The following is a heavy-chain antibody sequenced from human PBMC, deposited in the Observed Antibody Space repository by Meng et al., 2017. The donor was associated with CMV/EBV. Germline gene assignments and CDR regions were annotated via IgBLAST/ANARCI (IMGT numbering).Heavy chain of an antibody. CDR2: ISSSGSWI. CDR1: GFTFTSYS. J-gene: IGHJ4*02. Sequence: GGSLRPSCAASGFTFTSYSMNWVRQAPGKGLEWVSSISSSGSWIYYADSVRGRFSISRDNAKNSLYLQMNSLRAEDTAVYYCVSEPYDTLTGLPGWYFDTWGQGALVTVSS. D-gene: IGHD3-9*01. V-gene: IGHV3-21*06. CDR3: VSEPYDTLTGLPGWYFDT.